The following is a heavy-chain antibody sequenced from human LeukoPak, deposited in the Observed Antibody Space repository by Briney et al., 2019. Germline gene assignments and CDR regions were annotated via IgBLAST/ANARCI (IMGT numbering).Heavy chain of an antibody. D-gene: IGHD3-10*01. CDR1: GYTFTGYY. J-gene: IGHJ4*02. CDR3: ARIYGSGSSTDY. CDR2: IKPNSGNT. V-gene: IGHV1-8*02. Sequence: ASVKVSCKASGYTFTGYYMHWVRQAPGQGLEWMGWIKPNSGNTGYAQKFQGRVTMTRNTSISTAYMELSSLRSEDTAVYYCARIYGSGSSTDYWGQGTLVTVSS.